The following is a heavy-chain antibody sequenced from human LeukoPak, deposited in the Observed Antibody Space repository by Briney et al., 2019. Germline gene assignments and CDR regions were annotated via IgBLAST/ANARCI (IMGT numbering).Heavy chain of an antibody. CDR3: ARARRGSRGGFDY. V-gene: IGHV3-23*01. D-gene: IGHD2-15*01. CDR2: ISGSGGST. Sequence: GGSLRLSCAASGFTFSSYAMSWVRQAPGKGLEWVSAISGSGGSTYYADSVKGRFTISRDNSKNTLYLQMNSLRAEDTALYHCARARRGSRGGFDYWGQGTLVTVSS. CDR1: GFTFSSYA. J-gene: IGHJ4*02.